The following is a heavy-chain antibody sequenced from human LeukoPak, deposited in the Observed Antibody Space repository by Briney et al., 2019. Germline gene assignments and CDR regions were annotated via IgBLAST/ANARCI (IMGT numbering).Heavy chain of an antibody. Sequence: SETLSLTCTVSGGSISSSSYYWGWIRQPPGKGLEWIGEINHSGSTNYNPSLKSRVTISVDTSKNQFSLKLSSVTAADTAVYYCARDALYCSGGSCYDYWGQGTLVTVSS. V-gene: IGHV4-39*07. CDR2: INHSGST. D-gene: IGHD2-15*01. CDR3: ARDALYCSGGSCYDY. J-gene: IGHJ4*02. CDR1: GGSISSSSYY.